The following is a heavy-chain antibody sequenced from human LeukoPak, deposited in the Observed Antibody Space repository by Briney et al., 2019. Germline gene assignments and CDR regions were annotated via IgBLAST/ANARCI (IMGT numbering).Heavy chain of an antibody. V-gene: IGHV3-23*01. D-gene: IGHD2-15*01. Sequence: GGSLRLSCAASGFTFSSYAMSWVRQAPGKGLEWVSTIGGGDVEIHYADSVKGRFTISRDNSKNTLYLQMNSLRAEDTAVYYCGRGHRFCSRGNCNSPVDYWGQGTLVTVSS. CDR2: IGGGDVEI. J-gene: IGHJ4*02. CDR3: GRGHRFCSRGNCNSPVDY. CDR1: GFTFSSYA.